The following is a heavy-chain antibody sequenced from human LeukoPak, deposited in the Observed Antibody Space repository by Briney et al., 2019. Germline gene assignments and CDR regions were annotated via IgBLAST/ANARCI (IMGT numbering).Heavy chain of an antibody. D-gene: IGHD2-15*01. Sequence: PSETLSLTCSVSDGSISSSSYYWGWIRQPPGKGLEWIGSIYYSGSTYYNPSLKSRVTISVDTSKNQFSLKLSSVTAADTAVYYCAREPRATNALRHRWWYFDYWGQGTLVTVSS. V-gene: IGHV4-39*07. CDR2: IYYSGST. CDR1: DGSISSSSYY. J-gene: IGHJ4*02. CDR3: AREPRATNALRHRWWYFDY.